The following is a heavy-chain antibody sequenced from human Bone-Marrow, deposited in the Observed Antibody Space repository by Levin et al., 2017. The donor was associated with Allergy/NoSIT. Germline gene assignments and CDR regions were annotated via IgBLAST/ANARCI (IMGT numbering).Heavy chain of an antibody. CDR2: ITSTSTI. D-gene: IGHD3-16*02. J-gene: IGHJ4*02. V-gene: IGHV3-48*03. CDR1: GFNFRSYE. Sequence: PGGSLRLSCAASGFNFRSYEMSWVRQAPGKGLEWISYITSTSTIYYADSVKGRFTISRDNAKKSLYLQMNGLRAEDTAVYYCARNYDYIWGSYRPFDSWGQGTLVTVSS. CDR3: ARNYDYIWGSYRPFDS.